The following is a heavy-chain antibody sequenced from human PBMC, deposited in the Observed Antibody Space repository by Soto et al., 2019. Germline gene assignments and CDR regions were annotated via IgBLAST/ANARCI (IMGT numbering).Heavy chain of an antibody. CDR2: IYFRGNT. D-gene: IGHD3-9*01. V-gene: IGHV4-39*01. CDR3: ARLEGLATISYYFDF. CDR1: GDSINSDKYY. Sequence: LQLQESGPGLVKPSETLSLPCSVSGDSINSDKYYWGWIRQPPGKGLEWIGSIYFRGNTYYNPSLQTRVTISLDKSKSQFSLKLNSVTAADSAVYFCARLEGLATISYYFDFWGQGALVTVSS. J-gene: IGHJ4*02.